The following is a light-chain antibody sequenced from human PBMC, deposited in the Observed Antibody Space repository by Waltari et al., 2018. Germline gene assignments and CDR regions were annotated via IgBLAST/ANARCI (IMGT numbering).Light chain of an antibody. J-gene: IGKJ1*01. CDR3: QQSYSTPPWG. V-gene: IGKV1-39*01. CDR1: QSIRSY. CDR2: AAS. Sequence: DIQMTQSPSSLSASVGDRVTITCRASQSIRSYLNWYQQKPGKAPKLLIYAASSLQSGVPSRFSGSGSGTDFTLTISSLQPEDFATYYCQQSYSTPPWGFGQGTKVEIK.